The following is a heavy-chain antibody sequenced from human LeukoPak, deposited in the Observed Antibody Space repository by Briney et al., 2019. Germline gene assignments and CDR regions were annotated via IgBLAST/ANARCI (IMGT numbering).Heavy chain of an antibody. CDR2: IYDSGST. Sequence: PSQTLSLTCAVSGGSISSGGYAWSWIRQPPGKGLEWIGYIYDSGSTYYNLSLKSRVTISLDRSKNQFSLKLSSVTAADTAVYYCARDLEWLRDYYYYGMDVWGQGTTVTVSS. CDR1: GGSISSGGYA. J-gene: IGHJ6*02. CDR3: ARDLEWLRDYYYYGMDV. D-gene: IGHD5-12*01. V-gene: IGHV4-30-2*01.